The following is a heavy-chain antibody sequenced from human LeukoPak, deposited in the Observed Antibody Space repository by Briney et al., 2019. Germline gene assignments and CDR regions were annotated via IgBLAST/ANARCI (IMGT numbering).Heavy chain of an antibody. D-gene: IGHD6-19*01. CDR2: INPNSGGT. V-gene: IGHV1-2*02. J-gene: IGHJ4*02. Sequence: ASVKVSCKASGYTFTGYYMHWVRQAPGQGLEWMGWINPNSGGTNYAQKFQGRVTMTRDTSISTAYMELSRLRSDDTAVYYCARERHSSGWYSYWGQGTLVTVSS. CDR3: ARERHSSGWYSY. CDR1: GYTFTGYY.